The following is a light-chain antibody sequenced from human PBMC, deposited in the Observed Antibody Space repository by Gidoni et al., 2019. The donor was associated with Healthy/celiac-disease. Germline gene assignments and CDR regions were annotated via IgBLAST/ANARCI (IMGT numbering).Light chain of an antibody. CDR2: GAS. CDR3: QQYNNWPLYT. V-gene: IGKV3-15*01. J-gene: IGKJ2*01. CDR1: QSVSSN. Sequence: EIVMTQSPATLSVSPGERATLPCRASQSVSSNLAWYQQKPGQAPRLLIYGASTRATGIPARFSGSGSGTEFTLTISSLQSEDFAVYYWQQYNNWPLYTFGQGTKLEIK.